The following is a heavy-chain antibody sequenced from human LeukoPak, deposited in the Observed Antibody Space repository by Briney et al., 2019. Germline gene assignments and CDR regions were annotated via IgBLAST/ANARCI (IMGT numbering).Heavy chain of an antibody. Sequence: GGSLRLSCAASGFTFSTYAMSWVREAPGKGLERGSAMTASGANTYYAASVKGRFTISRDNSKNTLYLQMNSLRAEDTAVYYCATRYCRCCSGFYGYWGQGTLVTVSS. V-gene: IGHV3-23*01. CDR2: MTASGANT. D-gene: IGHD2-15*01. J-gene: IGHJ4*02. CDR3: ATRYCRCCSGFYGY. CDR1: GFTFSTYA.